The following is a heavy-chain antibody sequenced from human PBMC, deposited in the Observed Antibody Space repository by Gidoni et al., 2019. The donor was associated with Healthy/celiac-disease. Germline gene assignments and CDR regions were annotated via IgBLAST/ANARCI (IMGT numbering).Heavy chain of an antibody. D-gene: IGHD3-9*01. CDR1: GFTFSNAW. V-gene: IGHV3-15*07. CDR3: TTGGWYDDILTGYYGSAADAFDI. Sequence: EVQLVESGGGLVKPGGSLRLSCAASGFTFSNAWMNWVRQAPGKGLEWVGRIKSKTDGGTTDYAAPVKGRFTISRDDSKNTLYLQMNSLKTEDTAVYYCTTGGWYDDILTGYYGSAADAFDIWGQGTMVTVSS. J-gene: IGHJ3*02. CDR2: IKSKTDGGTT.